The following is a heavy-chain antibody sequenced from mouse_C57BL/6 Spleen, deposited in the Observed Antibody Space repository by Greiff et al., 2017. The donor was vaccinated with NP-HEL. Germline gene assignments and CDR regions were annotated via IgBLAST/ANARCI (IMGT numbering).Heavy chain of an antibody. V-gene: IGHV5-16*01. D-gene: IGHD2-3*01. J-gene: IGHJ1*03. Sequence: EVKVEESEGGLVQPGSSMKLSCTASGFTFSDYYMAWVRQVPEKGLEWVANINYDGSSTYYLDSLKSRFIISRDNAKNILYLQMSSLKSEDTATYYCARDGGLYDGYYFDVWGTGTTVTVSS. CDR3: ARDGGLYDGYYFDV. CDR1: GFTFSDYY. CDR2: INYDGSST.